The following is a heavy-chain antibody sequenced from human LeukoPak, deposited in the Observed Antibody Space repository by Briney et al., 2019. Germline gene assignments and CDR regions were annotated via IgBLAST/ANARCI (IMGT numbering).Heavy chain of an antibody. J-gene: IGHJ6*03. CDR2: IGTAGEI. V-gene: IGHV3-13*01. CDR1: GFTFRSYD. Sequence: PGGSLRLSCAASGFTFRSYDMHWVRQATGKGLEWVSGIGTAGEIYYPASVQGRFTISRDNSKNTLYLQMNSLRAEDTAVYYCAKVSHYYYYYMDVWGKGTTVTVSS. CDR3: AKVSHYYYYYMDV.